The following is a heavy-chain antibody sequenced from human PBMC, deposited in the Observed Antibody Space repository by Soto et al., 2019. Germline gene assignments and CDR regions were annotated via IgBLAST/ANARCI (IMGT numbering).Heavy chain of an antibody. J-gene: IGHJ1*01. CDR2: IYYSGST. CDR3: ARSDGRY. CDR1: GGAISSYY. V-gene: IGHV4-59*01. Sequence: SETLSLTCTVAGGAISSYYWSWIRQPPGKGLEWIGYIYYSGSTNYNPSLKSRVTISVDTSKNQFSLKLSSVTAAGTAVYYCARSDGRYWGQGTLVTVS.